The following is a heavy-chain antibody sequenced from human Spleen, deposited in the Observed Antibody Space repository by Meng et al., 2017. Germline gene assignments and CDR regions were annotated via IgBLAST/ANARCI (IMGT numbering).Heavy chain of an antibody. CDR2: ISGSGGTT. Sequence: GGSLRLSCVASGFTFSHYWMHWVRQAPGKGLQWVSAISGSGGTTYSADSVKGRFATSRDNSENTLYLQMNSLRAEDTAIYYCAKAIHGSTWFDAFAICGHAT. D-gene: IGHD6-6*01. V-gene: IGHV3-23*01. CDR1: GFTFSHYW. J-gene: IGHJ3*02. CDR3: AKAIHGSTWFDAFAI.